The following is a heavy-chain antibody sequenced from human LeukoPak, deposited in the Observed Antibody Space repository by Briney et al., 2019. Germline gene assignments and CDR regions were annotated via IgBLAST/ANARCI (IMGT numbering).Heavy chain of an antibody. CDR3: AKEYSSSWSFDY. CDR1: GFTFDDYA. V-gene: IGHV3-9*01. Sequence: PGGSLRLSCAASGFTFDDYAMRWVRQAPGKGLEWVSGISWNSGSIGYADSVKGRFTISRDNAQNSLYLQMNSLRAEDTALYYCAKEYSSSWSFDYWGQGTLVTVSS. J-gene: IGHJ4*02. D-gene: IGHD6-13*01. CDR2: ISWNSGSI.